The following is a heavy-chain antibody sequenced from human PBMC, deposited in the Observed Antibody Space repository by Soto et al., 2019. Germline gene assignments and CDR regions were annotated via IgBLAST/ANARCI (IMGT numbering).Heavy chain of an antibody. CDR1: GFSVSSDY. CDR3: ANTTNYYYSLDV. CDR2: IYTIGST. D-gene: IGHD2-8*01. J-gene: IGHJ6*02. Sequence: EVQLVESGGGLIQPGGSLRLSCAASGFSVSSDYMSWVRQAPGKGLEWVAVIYTIGSTYYAGSVKGRFTISRDTSRNTLYLPMSTLRAEDTAVYFCANTTNYYYSLDVWGQGTTVSVSS. V-gene: IGHV3-53*01.